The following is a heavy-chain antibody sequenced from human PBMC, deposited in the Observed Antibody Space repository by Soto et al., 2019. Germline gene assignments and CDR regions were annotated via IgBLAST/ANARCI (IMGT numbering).Heavy chain of an antibody. CDR1: GFTFSSYW. J-gene: IGHJ6*02. Sequence: PGGSLRLSCAASGFTFSSYWMHWVRQAPGKGLVWVSRINSDGSSTSYADSVEGRFTISRDNAKNTLYLQMNSLRAEDTAVYYCATMVRDLGYYYYGMDVWGQGTTVTVSS. CDR2: INSDGSST. CDR3: ATMVRDLGYYYYGMDV. D-gene: IGHD3-10*01. V-gene: IGHV3-74*01.